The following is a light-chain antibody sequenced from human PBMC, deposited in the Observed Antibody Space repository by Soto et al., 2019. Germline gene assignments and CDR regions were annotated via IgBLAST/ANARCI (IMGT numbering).Light chain of an antibody. Sequence: QSVLTQPPSVSAAPGRQVTISCSGSSSNIGSNYVSWYQQLPGTAPKLLIYENDKRPSGIPDRFSGSKSGTSATLGITGLQTGDEADYYCGTWDSSLSAYVFGTGTKVTVL. J-gene: IGLJ1*01. CDR3: GTWDSSLSAYV. CDR2: END. V-gene: IGLV1-51*02. CDR1: SSNIGSNY.